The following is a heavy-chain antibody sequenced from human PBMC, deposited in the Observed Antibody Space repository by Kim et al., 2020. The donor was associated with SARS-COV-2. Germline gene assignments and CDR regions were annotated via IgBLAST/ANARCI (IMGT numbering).Heavy chain of an antibody. CDR2: INSDGSST. J-gene: IGHJ4*02. CDR3: ARVGLTSGSYFSFDY. D-gene: IGHD1-26*01. CDR1: GFTFSSYW. V-gene: IGHV3-74*01. Sequence: GGSLRLSCAASGFTFSSYWMHWVRQAPGKGLVWVARINSDGSSTTYADSVKGRFTISRDNAKNTLFLQMSSLRAEDTAVYYCARVGLTSGSYFSFDYWGQGTLVTVSS.